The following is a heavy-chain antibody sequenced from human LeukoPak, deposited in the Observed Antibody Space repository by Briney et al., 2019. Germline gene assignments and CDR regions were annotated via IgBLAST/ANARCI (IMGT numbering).Heavy chain of an antibody. D-gene: IGHD6-13*01. J-gene: IGHJ4*02. Sequence: GGSLRLSCAASGFTFSSYAMSWVRQAPGKGLELVSAISGSGGSTYYADSVKGRFTISRDNSKNTLYLQMNSLGAEDTAVYYCAKDFLEAAAGDYWGQGTLVTVSS. CDR2: ISGSGGST. V-gene: IGHV3-23*01. CDR3: AKDFLEAAAGDY. CDR1: GFTFSSYA.